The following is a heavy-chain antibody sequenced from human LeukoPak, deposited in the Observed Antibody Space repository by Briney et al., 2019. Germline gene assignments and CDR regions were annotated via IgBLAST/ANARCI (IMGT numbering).Heavy chain of an antibody. CDR1: GGTFSSYA. CDR2: IIPIFGTA. D-gene: IGHD2-15*01. CDR3: ASAPLSCCSGGSCYSCWFDP. V-gene: IGHV1-69*05. J-gene: IGHJ5*02. Sequence: SVKVSCKASGGTFSSYAISWVRQAPGQGLEWMGRIIPIFGTANYAQKFQGRVTITTDESTSTAYMELGSLRSEDTAVYYCASAPLSCCSGGSCYSCWFDPWGQGTLVTVSS.